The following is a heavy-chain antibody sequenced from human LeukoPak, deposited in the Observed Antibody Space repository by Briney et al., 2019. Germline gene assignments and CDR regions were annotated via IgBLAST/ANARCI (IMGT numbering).Heavy chain of an antibody. D-gene: IGHD3-3*01. CDR3: ARDSLDDFWSGYFYGMDV. V-gene: IGHV3-21*01. J-gene: IGHJ6*02. CDR2: ISSSSSYI. Sequence: GGSLRLSCAASGFTFSSYSMNWVRQAPGKGLEWVSSISSSSSYIYYADSVKGRFTISRDNAKNSLYLQMNSLRAEDTAVYYCARDSLDDFWSGYFYGMDVWGQGTTVTVS. CDR1: GFTFSSYS.